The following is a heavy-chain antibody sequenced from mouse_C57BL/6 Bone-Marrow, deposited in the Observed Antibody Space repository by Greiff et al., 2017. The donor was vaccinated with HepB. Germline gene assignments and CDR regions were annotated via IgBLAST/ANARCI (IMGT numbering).Heavy chain of an antibody. V-gene: IGHV1-59*01. D-gene: IGHD2-4*01. CDR1: GYTFTSYW. CDR2: IDPSDSYT. Sequence: VQLQQPGAELVRPGTSVKLSCKASGYTFTSYWMHWVKQRPGQGLEWIGVIDPSDSYTNYNQKFKGKATLTVDKSSSTAYMQLSSLTSEDSAVYYCAICLYDYDRIMDYWGQGTSVTVSS. J-gene: IGHJ4*01. CDR3: AICLYDYDRIMDY.